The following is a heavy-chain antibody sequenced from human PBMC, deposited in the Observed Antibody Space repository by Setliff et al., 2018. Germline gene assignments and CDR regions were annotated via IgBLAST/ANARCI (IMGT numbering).Heavy chain of an antibody. Sequence: GASVKVSCKASGGTFSSYAISWVRQAPGQGLEWMGRIIPIFGTANYAQKFQGRVTITADKSTSTAYMELSSLRSEDTAVYCCARGRHPPWSGYPYYYMDVWGKGTTVTVSS. CDR3: ARGRHPPWSGYPYYYMDV. J-gene: IGHJ6*03. CDR1: GGTFSSYA. V-gene: IGHV1-69*06. CDR2: IIPIFGTA. D-gene: IGHD3-3*01.